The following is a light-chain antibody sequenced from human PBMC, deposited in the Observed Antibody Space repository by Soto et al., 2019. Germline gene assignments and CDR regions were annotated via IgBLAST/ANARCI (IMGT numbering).Light chain of an antibody. J-gene: IGKJ1*01. CDR1: QTVSSN. CDR2: GAS. V-gene: IGKV3-15*01. Sequence: EIVMTKSPATLSVSPGERATLSCRASQTVSSNLAWYQRNPGQAPRLLVYGASTRATGIPARFTGSGSGTEFTLTISSLQSEDFAVYYCQQYNDWPRTFGQGTKVEI. CDR3: QQYNDWPRT.